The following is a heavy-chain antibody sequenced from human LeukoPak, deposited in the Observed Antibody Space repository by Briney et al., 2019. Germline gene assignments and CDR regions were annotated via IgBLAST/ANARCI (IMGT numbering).Heavy chain of an antibody. CDR2: ISYDGSNK. CDR1: GFTFSSYA. V-gene: IGHV3-30*04. Sequence: GRSLRLSCAASGFTFSSYAMHWVRQAPGKGLEWVAVISYDGSNKYYADSVKGRFTISRDNSKNTPYLQMNSLRVEDTAVYYCARAAPGERGYSYDSDYWGQGTLVTVSS. J-gene: IGHJ4*02. D-gene: IGHD5-18*01. CDR3: ARAAPGERGYSYDSDY.